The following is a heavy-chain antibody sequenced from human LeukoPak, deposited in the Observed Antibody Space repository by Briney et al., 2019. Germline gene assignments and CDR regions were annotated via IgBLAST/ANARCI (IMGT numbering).Heavy chain of an antibody. Sequence: PSETLSLTCAVYGGSFSGYYWSWIRQPPGKGLEWIGEINHSGSTNYNPSLKSRVTISVDTSKNQFSLKLSSVTASDTALYYFANQLYVFWSVFYRGLFAYGGKETLDPASS. J-gene: IGHJ4*02. CDR2: INHSGST. D-gene: IGHD3-3*01. CDR1: GGSFSGYY. CDR3: ANQLYVFWSVFYRGLFAY. V-gene: IGHV4-34*01.